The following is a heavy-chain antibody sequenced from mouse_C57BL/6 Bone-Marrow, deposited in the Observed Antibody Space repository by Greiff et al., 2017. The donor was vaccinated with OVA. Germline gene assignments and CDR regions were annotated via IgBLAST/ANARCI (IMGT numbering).Heavy chain of an antibody. CDR3: GDGTLRWFLPCAMDY. V-gene: IGHV1-55*01. CDR1: GYTFTSYW. Sequence: VQLQQPGAELVKPGASVKMSCKASGYTFTSYWITWVKQRPGQGLEWIGDIYPGSGSTNYNEKFKSKATLTVETSSSTAYMQLSSLTSEDSAVYYCGDGTLRWFLPCAMDYWGQGTSVTVSS. J-gene: IGHJ4*01. CDR2: IYPGSGST. D-gene: IGHD2-3*01.